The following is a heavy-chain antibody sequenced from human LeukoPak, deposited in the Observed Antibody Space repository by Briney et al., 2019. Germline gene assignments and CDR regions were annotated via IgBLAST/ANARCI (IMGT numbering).Heavy chain of an antibody. V-gene: IGHV1-2*02. Sequence: ASVKVSCEASGYTFTSYGISWVRQAPGQGLEWKGWTNPNSGGTNYAQKFQGRVTMTRDTSIRTAYMDLSGLTSDDTAVYYCARESSIPAAGTVGNWFDPWGQGTLVTVSS. CDR1: GYTFTSYG. CDR2: TNPNSGGT. J-gene: IGHJ5*02. CDR3: ARESSIPAAGTVGNWFDP. D-gene: IGHD6-13*01.